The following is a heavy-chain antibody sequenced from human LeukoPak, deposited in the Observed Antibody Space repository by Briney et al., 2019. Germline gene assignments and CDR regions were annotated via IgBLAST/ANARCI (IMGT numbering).Heavy chain of an antibody. D-gene: IGHD2-8*01. V-gene: IGHV1-18*01. CDR3: ARDGFTTGSHDAFDI. J-gene: IGHJ3*02. CDR1: GYTFTTYG. CDR2: ISVDNDST. Sequence: GASVKVSCKASGYTFTTYGITWVRQAPGQGLEWMGWISVDNDSTNYAQKLQGRVTMTTDTSTSTAYMELRSLKSDDTAVYYCARDGFTTGSHDAFDIWGQGTMVSVSS.